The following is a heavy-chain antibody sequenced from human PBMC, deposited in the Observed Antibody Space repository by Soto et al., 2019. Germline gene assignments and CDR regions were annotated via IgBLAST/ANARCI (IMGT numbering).Heavy chain of an antibody. D-gene: IGHD3-3*01. CDR1: GFTRSSYA. Sequence: PGVTLRLSCAASGFTRSSYAMSWVRQAPGKGLEWVSAISGSGGSTYYADSVKGRFTSSRDNAKNTLYMQMSRMRAEDTAVYFWAKDKEFWRDDYTKSDYWGQGTLVSVS. V-gene: IGHV3-23*01. CDR3: AKDKEFWRDDYTKSDY. CDR2: ISGSGGST. J-gene: IGHJ4*02.